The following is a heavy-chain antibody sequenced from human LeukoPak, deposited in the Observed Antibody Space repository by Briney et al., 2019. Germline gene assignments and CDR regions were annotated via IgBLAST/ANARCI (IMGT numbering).Heavy chain of an antibody. D-gene: IGHD6-13*01. V-gene: IGHV4-30-2*01. CDR3: AITPAAGTDY. CDR2: IYHSGST. J-gene: IGHJ4*02. CDR1: GGSISSGGYY. Sequence: SETLSLTCTVSGGSISSGGYYWSWIRQPPGEGLEWIGYIYHSGSTYYNPSLKSRVTISVDRSKNQFSLKLSSVTAADTAVYYCAITPAAGTDYWGQGTLVTVSS.